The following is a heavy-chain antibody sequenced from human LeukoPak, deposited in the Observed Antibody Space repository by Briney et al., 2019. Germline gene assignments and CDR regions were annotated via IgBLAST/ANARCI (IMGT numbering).Heavy chain of an antibody. D-gene: IGHD4-17*01. CDR1: GFTFSSYA. CDR2: ISGSGDNT. J-gene: IGHJ4*02. Sequence: PRGSLRLSCAASGFTFSSYAMSWVRQAPGKGLEWVSSISGSGDNTCYADSVKDRFSISRDNSKTTVSLQMNSLRAEDTAVYYCAKGRGTAVTSAANYWGQGTLVTVSS. V-gene: IGHV3-23*01. CDR3: AKGRGTAVTSAANY.